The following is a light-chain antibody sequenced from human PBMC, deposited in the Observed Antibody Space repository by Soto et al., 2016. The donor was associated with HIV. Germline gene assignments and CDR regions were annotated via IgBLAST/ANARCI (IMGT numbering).Light chain of an antibody. CDR3: QVWDSSSDHVI. CDR1: NIGRKS. CDR2: DNG. Sequence: SSVLTQPPSVSVAPGKTATITCGGDNIGRKSVHWYQQKPGQAPILVLYDNGDRPSVIPERFSGSNSGNTATLTISRVEAGDEADYYCQVWDSSSDHVIFGGGTKLTVL. V-gene: IGLV3-21*03. J-gene: IGLJ2*01.